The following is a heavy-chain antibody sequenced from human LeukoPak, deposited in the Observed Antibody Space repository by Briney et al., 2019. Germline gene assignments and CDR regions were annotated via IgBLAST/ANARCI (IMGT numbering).Heavy chain of an antibody. CDR2: IRYDGSNK. Sequence: GGSLRLSCAASGFTFSSYGMHWVRQAPGKGLEWVAFIRYDGSNKYYADSVKGRFTISRDNSKNTLYLQMNSLRAEDTAVYYCAKDLRHSSGYYGTDAFDIWGQGTMVTVSS. V-gene: IGHV3-30*02. CDR3: AKDLRHSSGYYGTDAFDI. J-gene: IGHJ3*02. CDR1: GFTFSSYG. D-gene: IGHD3-22*01.